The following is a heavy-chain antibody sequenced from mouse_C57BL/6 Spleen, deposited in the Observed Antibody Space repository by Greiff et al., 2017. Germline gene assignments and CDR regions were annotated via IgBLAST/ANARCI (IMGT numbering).Heavy chain of an antibody. CDR3: ARNGLTGSGAMDD. CDR1: GFSLTSYG. J-gene: IGHJ4*01. D-gene: IGHD4-1*01. V-gene: IGHV2-2*01. CDR2: IWSGGST. Sequence: VKVVESGPGLVQPSQSLSITCTVSGFSLTSYGVHWVRQSPGKGLEWLGVIWSGGSTDYNAAFISRLSISKDNSKSQVFFKMNSLQADDTAIYYCARNGLTGSGAMDDWGQGTSVTVSS.